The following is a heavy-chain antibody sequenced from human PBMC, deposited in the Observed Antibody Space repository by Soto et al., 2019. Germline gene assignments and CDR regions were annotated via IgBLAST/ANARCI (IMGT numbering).Heavy chain of an antibody. CDR2: IRSKAYGGTT. Sequence: GGSLRLSCTASGFTFGDYAMSWFRQAPGKGLEWVGFIRSKAYGGTTEYAASVKGRFTISRDDSKSIAYLQMNSLKTEDTVVYYCTSGWAAGNVLGYFQHWGQGTLVTVSS. CDR1: GFTFGDYA. V-gene: IGHV3-49*03. D-gene: IGHD6-13*01. J-gene: IGHJ1*01. CDR3: TSGWAAGNVLGYFQH.